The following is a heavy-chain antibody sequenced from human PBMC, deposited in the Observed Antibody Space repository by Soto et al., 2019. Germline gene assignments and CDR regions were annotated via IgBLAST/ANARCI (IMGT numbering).Heavy chain of an antibody. CDR2: INPNSGGT. CDR3: ARGITGTTAGYYYGMDV. D-gene: IGHD1-20*01. CDR1: GYTFTGYY. J-gene: IGHJ6*02. Sequence: QVQLVQSGAEVKKPGASVKVSCKASGYTFTGYYMHWVRQAPGQGLEWMGWINPNSGGTNYAQKFQGWVTMTRDTSISTAYMELSRLRSDDTAVYYCARGITGTTAGYYYGMDVWGQGTTVTVSS. V-gene: IGHV1-2*04.